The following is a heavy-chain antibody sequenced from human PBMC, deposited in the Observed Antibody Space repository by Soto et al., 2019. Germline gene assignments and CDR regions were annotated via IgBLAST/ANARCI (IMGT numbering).Heavy chain of an antibody. Sequence: RGSLKISCKGSGYSFTSYWISWVRQMPGKGLEWMGRIDPSDSYTNYSPSFQGHVTISADKSISTAYLQWSSLKASDTAMYYCASFRNWYFDLWGRCTLVTVSS. CDR1: GYSFTSYW. D-gene: IGHD2-21*01. V-gene: IGHV5-10-1*01. J-gene: IGHJ2*01. CDR2: IDPSDSYT. CDR3: ASFRNWYFDL.